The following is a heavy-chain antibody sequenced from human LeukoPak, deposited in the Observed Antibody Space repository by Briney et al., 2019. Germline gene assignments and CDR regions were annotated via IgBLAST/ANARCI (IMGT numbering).Heavy chain of an antibody. CDR1: GFTFSKYW. J-gene: IGHJ4*02. V-gene: IGHV3-74*01. CDR2: INTDGTVT. CDR3: ATKQWLAPPPDS. Sequence: PGGSLRLSCAASGFTFSKYWMLWVRQAPGKGLERVSRINTDGTVTTYADSVKGRFTVSRDNADSTMFLQMNSVRDEDTAVYYCATKQWLAPPPDSWGQGTPVTVSS. D-gene: IGHD6-19*01.